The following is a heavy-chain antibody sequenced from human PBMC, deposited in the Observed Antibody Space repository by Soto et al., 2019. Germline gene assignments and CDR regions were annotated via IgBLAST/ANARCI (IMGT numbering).Heavy chain of an antibody. D-gene: IGHD2-2*01. CDR2: IYYSGGT. Sequence: SETLSLTCTVSGGSVSSGSYYWSWIRQPPGKGLEWIGYIYYSGGTIYNPSLKSRVTISVDTSKNQFSLKLSSLTAADEAGYYCARDSYGSTNCHQGGFDPWGQGTLVTVSS. V-gene: IGHV4-61*01. CDR3: ARDSYGSTNCHQGGFDP. J-gene: IGHJ5*02. CDR1: GGSVSSGSYY.